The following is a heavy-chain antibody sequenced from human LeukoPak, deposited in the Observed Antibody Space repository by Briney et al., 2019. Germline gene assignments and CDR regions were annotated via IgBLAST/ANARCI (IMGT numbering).Heavy chain of an antibody. D-gene: IGHD1-14*01. J-gene: IGHJ6*03. Sequence: SETLSLTCAVYGGSFSGYYWSWIRQPPGKGLEWIGEINHSGSTNYNPSLKSRVTISVDTSKNQFSLKLSSVTAADTAVYYCARVGTPTLYYYYYYYMDVWGKGTTVTVSS. CDR3: ARVGTPTLYYYYYYYMDV. V-gene: IGHV4-34*01. CDR1: GGSFSGYY. CDR2: INHSGST.